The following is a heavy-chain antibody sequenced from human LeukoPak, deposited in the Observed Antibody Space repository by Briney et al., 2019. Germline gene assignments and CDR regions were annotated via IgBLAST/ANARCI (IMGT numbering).Heavy chain of an antibody. CDR1: GGSISSYY. Sequence: PSETLPLTCTVSGGSISSYYWSWIRQPPGKGLEWIGYIYYSGSTNYNPSLKSRVTISVDTSKNQFSLKLSSVTAADTAVYYCARQGGGFWYFDLWGRGTLVTVSS. CDR3: ARQGGGFWYFDL. D-gene: IGHD6-25*01. CDR2: IYYSGST. V-gene: IGHV4-59*08. J-gene: IGHJ2*01.